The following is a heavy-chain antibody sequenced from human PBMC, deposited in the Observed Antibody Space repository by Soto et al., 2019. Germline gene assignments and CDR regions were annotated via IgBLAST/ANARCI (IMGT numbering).Heavy chain of an antibody. V-gene: IGHV3-30*19. CDR1: GFTSRSYV. J-gene: IGHJ1*01. Sequence: QVQLVESGGGVVQPGTSLRVSCVGSGFTSRSYVIHWVRQAPGKGREWVALTSYDGSNKYYGDSVRGRFTISRDNSRNTVDLQMDSLRLEDTALYYCARWGTTGGLDVWGQGTLVSVSS. D-gene: IGHD3-16*01. CDR3: ARWGTTGGLDV. CDR2: TSYDGSNK.